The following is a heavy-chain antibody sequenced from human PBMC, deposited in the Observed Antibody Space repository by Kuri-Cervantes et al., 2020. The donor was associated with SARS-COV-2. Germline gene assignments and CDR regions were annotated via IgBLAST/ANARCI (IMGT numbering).Heavy chain of an antibody. V-gene: IGHV4-38-2*01. J-gene: IGHJ4*02. CDR3: ARRSGYRSSTSCYFFDY. Sequence: SQTLSLTCAVSGYSISSGYYWGWIRQPPGKGLEWIGSIYHSGSTYYNPSLKSRVTISVDTSKNQFSLKLSSVTAADTAVYYCARRSGYRSSTSCYFFDYWGQGTLVTVSS. CDR2: IYHSGST. D-gene: IGHD2-2*01. CDR1: GYSISSGYY.